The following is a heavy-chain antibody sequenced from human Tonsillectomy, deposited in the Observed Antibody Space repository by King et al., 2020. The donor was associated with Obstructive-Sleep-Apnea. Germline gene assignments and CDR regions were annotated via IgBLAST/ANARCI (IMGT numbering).Heavy chain of an antibody. CDR2: INNSGST. CDR1: GGSFSGYY. D-gene: IGHD6-19*01. CDR3: ARVGSSGWYLGAFDI. J-gene: IGHJ3*02. V-gene: IGHV4-34*01. Sequence: VQLQQWGAGLLKPSETLSLTCAVYGGSFSGYYWSWIRQPPGKGLEWIGEINNSGSTNYNPSLKGRVTISVDTSKNQFSLKLSSVTAADTAVYYCARVGSSGWYLGAFDIWGQGTMVTVSS.